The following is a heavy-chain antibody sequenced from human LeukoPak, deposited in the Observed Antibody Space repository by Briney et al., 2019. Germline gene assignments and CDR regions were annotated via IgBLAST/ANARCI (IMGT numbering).Heavy chain of an antibody. CDR3: ARGGRSPLENFDY. J-gene: IGHJ4*02. V-gene: IGHV4-59*01. CDR2: IYYSGST. D-gene: IGHD3-10*01. Sequence: PSGTLSLTCTVSGGSLSSYYWGWVRQPPGEGLGGVGYIYYSGSTNYNPSLKSRVTISVDTSKNQFSLKLSSVTAADTAVYYCARGGRSPLENFDYWGQGTLVTVSS. CDR1: GGSLSSYY.